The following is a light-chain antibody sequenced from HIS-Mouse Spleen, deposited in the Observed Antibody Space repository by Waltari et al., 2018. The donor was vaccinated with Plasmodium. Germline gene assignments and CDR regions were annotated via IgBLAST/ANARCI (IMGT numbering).Light chain of an antibody. CDR3: QQRSNWPPIT. CDR1: QSVSSY. Sequence: EIVLTQSPATLSLSPGERATLSCRASQSVSSYLAWYQQKPGQAPRLLIYDLSNRATGIPARFSGSGSGTDFTLTISSLEPEDFAVYYCQQRSNWPPITFGQGTRLEIK. J-gene: IGKJ5*01. CDR2: DLS. V-gene: IGKV3-11*01.